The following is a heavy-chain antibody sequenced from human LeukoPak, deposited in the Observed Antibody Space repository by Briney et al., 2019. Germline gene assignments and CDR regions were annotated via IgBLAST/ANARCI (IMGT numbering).Heavy chain of an antibody. Sequence: ASVKVSCKASGYTFTNYGISWVRQAPGQGLEWMGWISGYNANTNYVQKFQGRVTMTTDTSTHTAYLEQRSMRSDDTAVYYCARGSHRLYDYVWGTYESKDYWGQGTLVTVSS. J-gene: IGHJ4*02. CDR1: GYTFTNYG. D-gene: IGHD3-16*01. CDR3: ARGSHRLYDYVWGTYESKDY. CDR2: ISGYNANT. V-gene: IGHV1-18*01.